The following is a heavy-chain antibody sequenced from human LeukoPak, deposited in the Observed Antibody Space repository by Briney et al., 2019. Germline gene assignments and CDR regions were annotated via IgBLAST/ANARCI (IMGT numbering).Heavy chain of an antibody. Sequence: GGSLRLSCAASGFTFSNYGMNWVRQAPGKGLEWVSSISSSSSYIYYADSVKGRFTISRDNAKNSLYLQMNSLRAEDTAVYYCARDGSAAAGTDYWGQGTLVTVSS. CDR2: ISSSSSYI. V-gene: IGHV3-21*01. CDR1: GFTFSNYG. CDR3: ARDGSAAAGTDY. J-gene: IGHJ4*02. D-gene: IGHD6-13*01.